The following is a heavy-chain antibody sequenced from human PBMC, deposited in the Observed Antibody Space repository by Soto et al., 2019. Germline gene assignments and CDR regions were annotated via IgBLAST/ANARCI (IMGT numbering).Heavy chain of an antibody. CDR1: GGSFSGYY. Sequence: SETLSLTCAVYGGSFSGYYWSWIRQPPGKGLEWIGEINHSGSTNYNPSLKSRVTISVDTSKNQFSLKLSSVTAADTAVYYCARGRGWQRAAFAIWGQGTMVTVSS. CDR2: INHSGST. V-gene: IGHV4-34*01. J-gene: IGHJ3*02. D-gene: IGHD3-10*01. CDR3: ARGRGWQRAAFAI.